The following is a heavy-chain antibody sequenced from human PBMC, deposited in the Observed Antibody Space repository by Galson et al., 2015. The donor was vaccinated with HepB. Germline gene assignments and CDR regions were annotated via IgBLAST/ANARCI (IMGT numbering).Heavy chain of an antibody. Sequence: SLRLSCAASGFTFSSNWMSWVRQAPGKGLEWVANIKEDGSEKYYVDSVKGRFTISRDNAKNSLYLQMNSLRAEDTAVYYCARARPGLYFDYWGQGTLVTVSS. J-gene: IGHJ4*02. CDR1: GFTFSSNW. CDR3: ARARPGLYFDY. V-gene: IGHV3-7*01. CDR2: IKEDGSEK.